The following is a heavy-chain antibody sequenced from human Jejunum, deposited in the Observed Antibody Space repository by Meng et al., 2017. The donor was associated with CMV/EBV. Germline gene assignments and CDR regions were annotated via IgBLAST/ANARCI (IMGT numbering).Heavy chain of an antibody. V-gene: IGHV3-23*01. CDR1: A. J-gene: IGHJ6*02. CDR2: ISGSVSST. D-gene: IGHD1-1*01. CDR3: AKTGFEAGRTGGLYYYYYDMDI. Sequence: AMSWVRQAPGKGLEWVSTISGSVSSTNYAASVKGRFTVSRDNSESTLYLQMNSLRAEDTAVYYCAKTGFEAGRTGGLYYYYYDMDIWGQGTTVTVSS.